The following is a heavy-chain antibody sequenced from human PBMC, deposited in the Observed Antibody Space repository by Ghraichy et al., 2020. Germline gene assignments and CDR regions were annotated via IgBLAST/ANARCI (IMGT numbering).Heavy chain of an antibody. D-gene: IGHD3-22*01. J-gene: IGHJ4*02. Sequence: GGSLRLSCAASGFTFSSYAMHWVRQAPGKGLEYVSAISSNGGSTYYANSVKGRFTISRDNSKNTLYLQMGSLRAEDMAVYYCARAPYDMIAYDYWGQGTLVTVSS. CDR3: ARAPYDMIAYDY. V-gene: IGHV3-64*01. CDR1: GFTFSSYA. CDR2: ISSNGGST.